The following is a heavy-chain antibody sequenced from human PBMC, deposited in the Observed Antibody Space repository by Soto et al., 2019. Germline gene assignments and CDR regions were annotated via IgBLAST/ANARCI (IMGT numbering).Heavy chain of an antibody. D-gene: IGHD2-21*02. CDR2: ISAYNGNT. V-gene: IGHV1-18*01. CDR1: GYTFTSYG. J-gene: IGHJ4*02. CDR3: ARLAYCGGDCYFIDY. Sequence: QVQLVQSGAEVKKPGASVKVSCKASGYTFTSYGISWVRQAPGQGLEWMGWISAYNGNTNYAQKLQGRVTRTTDTSTSTAYMELRSLRSDDTAVYYCARLAYCGGDCYFIDYWGQGTLVTVSS.